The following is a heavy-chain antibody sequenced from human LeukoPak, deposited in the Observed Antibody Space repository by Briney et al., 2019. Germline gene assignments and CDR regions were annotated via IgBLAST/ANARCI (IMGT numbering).Heavy chain of an antibody. D-gene: IGHD2-21*01. J-gene: IGHJ6*02. Sequence: GGSLRLSCAASGFTVSRNYMSWVRQAPGKGLEWVSVIYSGGSTYYADSVKGRFTIPRDNSKNTLYLQMNSLRAEDTAVYYCARDPEYGGGYYYYGMDVWGQGTTVTVSS. V-gene: IGHV3-66*01. CDR2: IYSGGST. CDR3: ARDPEYGGGYYYYGMDV. CDR1: GFTVSRNY.